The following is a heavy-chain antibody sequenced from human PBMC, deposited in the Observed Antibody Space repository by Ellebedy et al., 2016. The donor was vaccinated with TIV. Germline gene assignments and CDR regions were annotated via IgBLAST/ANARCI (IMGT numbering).Heavy chain of an antibody. Sequence: SETLSLTXAVYGGSFSGYYWSWIRQSPGKGLEWIGEINHSGNTNYNPSLKSRVTVSVDTSKNQFSLKLSSVTAADTAVYYCARGGIVVAVDFWGQGTLVTVSS. J-gene: IGHJ4*02. CDR2: INHSGNT. D-gene: IGHD6-19*01. CDR3: ARGGIVVAVDF. CDR1: GGSFSGYY. V-gene: IGHV4-34*01.